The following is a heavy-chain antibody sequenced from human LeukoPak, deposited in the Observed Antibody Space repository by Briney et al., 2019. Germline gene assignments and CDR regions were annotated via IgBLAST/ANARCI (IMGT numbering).Heavy chain of an antibody. J-gene: IGHJ4*02. CDR1: GFTFSSYA. CDR3: AKDYDFWSGYSFDY. V-gene: IGHV3-30*18. Sequence: PGGSLRLSCEASGFTFSSYAMAWVRQAPGKGLEWVAVISYDGSNKYYADSVKGRFTISRDNSKNTLYLQMNSLRAEDTAVYYCAKDYDFWSGYSFDYWGQGTLVTVSS. D-gene: IGHD3-3*01. CDR2: ISYDGSNK.